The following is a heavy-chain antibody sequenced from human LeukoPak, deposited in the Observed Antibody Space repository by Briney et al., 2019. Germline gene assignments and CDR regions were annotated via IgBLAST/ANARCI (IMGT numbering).Heavy chain of an antibody. J-gene: IGHJ4*02. CDR1: ACTFGSFG. Sequence: GGSLRILCVAYACTFGSFGMHWVRQDPPKGLDWVAVIAYDGSDKNYADSVKGRFTISRDNIKNTLYLQKNSLGPEDTAMYYCARDVMAVAGTLGFDCWGQGALVTVSS. D-gene: IGHD6-19*01. CDR3: ARDVMAVAGTLGFDC. CDR2: IAYDGSDK. V-gene: IGHV3-30*04.